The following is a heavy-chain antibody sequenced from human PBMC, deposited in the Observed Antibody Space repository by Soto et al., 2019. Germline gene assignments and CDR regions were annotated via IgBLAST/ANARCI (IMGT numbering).Heavy chain of an antibody. J-gene: IGHJ4*02. CDR1: GFTFSSYG. CDR3: ANSDYDHVWGSPGY. V-gene: IGHV3-30*18. D-gene: IGHD3-16*01. Sequence: GGSLRLCCAASGFTFSSYGMHWVRQAPGKGLEWVAVISYDGSNKYYADSVKGRFTISXXXXXXTXYXQXXXLRAXDTAVYYCANSDYDHVWGSPGYWGMETLFTVSS. CDR2: ISYDGSNK.